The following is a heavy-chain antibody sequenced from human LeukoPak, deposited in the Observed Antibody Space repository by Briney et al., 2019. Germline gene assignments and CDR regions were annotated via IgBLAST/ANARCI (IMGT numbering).Heavy chain of an antibody. CDR3: ARESSSSGHTIPATNDEFDI. Sequence: NTSETLSLTCTVSGGSISSGGYYWSWIRQPPGKGLEWIGCIYYSGSTNYNPSLKSRVTISVDTSKNQFSLKLSSVTAADTAVYYCARESSSSGHTIPATNDEFDIWGQGTMVTVSS. CDR2: IYYSGST. J-gene: IGHJ3*02. V-gene: IGHV4-61*08. CDR1: GGSISSGGYY. D-gene: IGHD3-22*01.